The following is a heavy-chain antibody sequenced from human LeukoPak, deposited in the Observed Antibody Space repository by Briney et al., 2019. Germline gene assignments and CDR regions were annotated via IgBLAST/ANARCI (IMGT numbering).Heavy chain of an antibody. J-gene: IGHJ4*02. V-gene: IGHV4-39*01. CDR1: GGSISSSSYY. CDR3: ASNYGLYYFDY. D-gene: IGHD3-10*01. Sequence: SETLSLTCTVSGGSISSSSYYWGWIHQPPGKGLEWIGSIYYSGSTYYNPSLKSRVTISVDTSKNQFSLKLSSVTAADTAVYYCASNYGLYYFDYWGQGTLVTVSS. CDR2: IYYSGST.